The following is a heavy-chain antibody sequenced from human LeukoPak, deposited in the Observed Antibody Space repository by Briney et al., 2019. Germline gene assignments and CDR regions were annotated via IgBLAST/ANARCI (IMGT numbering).Heavy chain of an antibody. D-gene: IGHD2-8*01. CDR3: ARPANGVHHFDY. V-gene: IGHV5-10-1*01. J-gene: IGHJ4*02. Sequence: GESLKISCKGSAYSFTSYWISWARQMPGKGLEWMGRIDPSDSYTNYSPSFQGPVTISADKSISTAYQQWSSLKASDTAMYYCARPANGVHHFDYWGQGTLVTVSS. CDR2: IDPSDSYT. CDR1: AYSFTSYW.